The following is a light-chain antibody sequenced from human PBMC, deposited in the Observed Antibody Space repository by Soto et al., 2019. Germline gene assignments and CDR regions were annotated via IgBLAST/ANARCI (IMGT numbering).Light chain of an antibody. CDR1: SSYVGGYNY. CDR2: DVS. V-gene: IGLV2-14*03. CDR3: SSYTSSSTYV. Sequence: SVRTQPASVSGAPGQSIAISFTGTSSYVGGYNYVSWYQHHPGKAPKLMVYDVSNRPSGVSNRFSGSKSGNTASLTISGLQAEDEADYYCSSYTSSSTYVFGTGTKVTVL. J-gene: IGLJ1*01.